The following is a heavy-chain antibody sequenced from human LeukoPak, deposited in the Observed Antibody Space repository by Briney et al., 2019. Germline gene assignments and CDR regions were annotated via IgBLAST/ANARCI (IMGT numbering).Heavy chain of an antibody. V-gene: IGHV3-30*04. CDR3: ARVERSGSYPHFDP. J-gene: IGHJ5*02. CDR2: ISYGGDND. CDR1: GFTFSSYA. D-gene: IGHD1-26*01. Sequence: PGRSLRLSCAASGFTFSSYAMHWVRQAPGKGLEWVALISYGGDNDFYADSVKGRFTISRDNSKNTLYLQLNSLRPEDTAVYYCARVERSGSYPHFDPWGQGTLVTVSS.